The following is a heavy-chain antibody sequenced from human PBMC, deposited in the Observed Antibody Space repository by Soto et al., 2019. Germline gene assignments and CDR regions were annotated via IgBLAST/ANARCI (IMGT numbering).Heavy chain of an antibody. J-gene: IGHJ6*02. CDR2: IIPIFGTA. CDR3: ARTHIVVVTATLTYGMDV. Sequence: GASVKVSCKASGGTFSSYAISWVRQAPGQGLEWMGGIIPIFGTANYAQKFQGRVTITADESTSTAYMELSSLRSEDTAVYYCARTHIVVVTATLTYGMDVWGQGTTVTVSS. CDR1: GGTFSSYA. V-gene: IGHV1-69*13. D-gene: IGHD2-21*02.